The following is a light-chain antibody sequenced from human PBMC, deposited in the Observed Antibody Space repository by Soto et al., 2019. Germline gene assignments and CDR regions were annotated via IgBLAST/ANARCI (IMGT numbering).Light chain of an antibody. CDR2: YIS. V-gene: IGKV3D-15*01. CDR1: QSAGNF. J-gene: IGKJ5*01. CDR3: QQHNQWPIT. Sequence: EIVITQSPATPSVSPGETASLSCRASQSAGNFLAWYQQKPGQAPRLLIYYISTRATGIPARFSGSGSGTEFTLTINSLQSEDSAVYYCQQHNQWPITFGQGTRLEIK.